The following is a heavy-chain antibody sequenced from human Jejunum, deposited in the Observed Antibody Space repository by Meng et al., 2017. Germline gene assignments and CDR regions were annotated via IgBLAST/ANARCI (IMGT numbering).Heavy chain of an antibody. D-gene: IGHD3-10*01. CDR2: ISGSAAII. J-gene: IGHJ4*02. CDR3: ARNYGPGNYYLDY. CDR1: GFTFSDNY. V-gene: IGHV3-11*01. Sequence: VELVESGGDLVQPGGPLRVSCAVSGFTFSDNYMDWVRQAPGRGLEWVSFISGSAAIIDYADSVKGRFTISRDNAQKSLYLQMNSLRAEDTAVYYCARNYGPGNYYLDYWGQGTLVTVSS.